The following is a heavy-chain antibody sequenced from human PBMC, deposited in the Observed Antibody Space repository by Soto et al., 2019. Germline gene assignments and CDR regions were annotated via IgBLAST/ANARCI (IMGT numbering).Heavy chain of an antibody. CDR1: GFSVTDIY. J-gene: IGHJ3*02. CDR3: VREPRYCSGGSCSIMGDAFDI. Sequence: EVQLVESGGGLVQPGGSLRLSCVASGFSVTDIYMNWVRQAPGKGLEWVSVIYNEFTDYADSVRGRFSISTDSSKNALYLKMSSLRAEDSAVYYCVREPRYCSGGSCSIMGDAFDIWGQGTKVTVSS. CDR2: IYNEFT. D-gene: IGHD2-15*01. V-gene: IGHV3-66*01.